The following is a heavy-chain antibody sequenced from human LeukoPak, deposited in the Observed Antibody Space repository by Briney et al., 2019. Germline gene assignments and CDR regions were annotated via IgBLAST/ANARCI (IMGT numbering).Heavy chain of an antibody. D-gene: IGHD4-17*01. CDR3: ARGRRRCYFDY. V-gene: IGHV4-34*01. J-gene: IGHJ4*02. CDR1: GGSFSGYY. CDR2: INHSGST. Sequence: SETLSLTCAVYGGSFSGYYWSWIRQPPGKGLERIGEINHSGSTNYNPSLKSRVTISVDTSKNQFSLKLSSVTAADTAVYYCARGRRRCYFDYWGQGTLVTVSS.